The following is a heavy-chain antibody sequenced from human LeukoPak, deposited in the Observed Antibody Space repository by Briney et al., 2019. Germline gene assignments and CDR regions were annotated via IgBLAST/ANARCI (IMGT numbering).Heavy chain of an antibody. CDR3: ARATNFYYYYGMDV. CDR2: INPSSGAT. Sequence: ASVKVSCKTSGYTFTSYYIHWVRQAPGQGLEWMGIINPSSGATNYAQKFQGRVTMARDTSTSTVYMELSSQRSEDTAVYYCARATNFYYYYGMDVWGQGTTVTVSS. J-gene: IGHJ6*02. CDR1: GYTFTSYY. V-gene: IGHV1-46*01. D-gene: IGHD1-26*01.